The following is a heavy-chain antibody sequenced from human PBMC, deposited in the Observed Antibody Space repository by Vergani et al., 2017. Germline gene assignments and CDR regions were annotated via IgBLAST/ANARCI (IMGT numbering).Heavy chain of an antibody. J-gene: IGHJ3*02. D-gene: IGHD2-2*01. V-gene: IGHV4-34*01. Sequence: QMQLQQWGAGLLKPSETLSLTCAVYGGSFSGYYWSWIRQPPGKGLEWIGEINHSGSTNYNPSLKSRVTISVDTSKNQFSLKLSSVTAADTAVYYCARRPGRYCSSTSCPRRGAFDIWGQGTMVTVSS. CDR1: GGSFSGYY. CDR2: INHSGST. CDR3: ARRPGRYCSSTSCPRRGAFDI.